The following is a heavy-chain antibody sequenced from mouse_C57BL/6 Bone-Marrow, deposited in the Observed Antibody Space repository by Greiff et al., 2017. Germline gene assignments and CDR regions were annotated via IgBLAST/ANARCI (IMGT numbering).Heavy chain of an antibody. V-gene: IGHV1-59*01. CDR3: ARSYDYGEDY. J-gene: IGHJ2*01. Sequence: VQLQQPGAELVRPGTSVKLSCKASGYTFTSYWMHWVKQRPGQGLEWIGVIDPSDSYTNYNQKFKGKATLTVDTSSSTAYMQLSSLTSEDSAVYYCARSYDYGEDYWGQGTTLTVSS. CDR2: IDPSDSYT. D-gene: IGHD1-1*01. CDR1: GYTFTSYW.